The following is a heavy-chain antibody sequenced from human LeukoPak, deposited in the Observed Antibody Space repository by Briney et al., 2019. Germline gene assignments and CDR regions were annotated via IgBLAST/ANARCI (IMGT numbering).Heavy chain of an antibody. Sequence: GGSLRLSCAASGFTFDDYAMHWVRQAPGKGLEWVSLISGDGGSTYYADSVKGRFTISRDNSKNSLYLQMNSLRTEDTALYYCAKDRHSSGWTSEDDYWGQGTLVTGSS. J-gene: IGHJ4*02. CDR1: GFTFDDYA. V-gene: IGHV3-43*02. D-gene: IGHD6-19*01. CDR2: ISGDGGST. CDR3: AKDRHSSGWTSEDDY.